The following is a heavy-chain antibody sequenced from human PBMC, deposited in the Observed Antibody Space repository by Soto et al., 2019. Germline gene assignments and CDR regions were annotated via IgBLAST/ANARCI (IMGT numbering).Heavy chain of an antibody. D-gene: IGHD2-15*01. Sequence: SETLSLTCTVSGGSISSYYWSWIRQPPGKGLEWIGYIYYSGSTNYNPSLKSRVTISVDTSKNQFSLKLSSVTAADTAVYYCARDMGCSGGRCYRDLFDYWGQGNLVTVSS. CDR1: GGSISSYY. J-gene: IGHJ4*02. CDR2: IYYSGST. CDR3: ARDMGCSGGRCYRDLFDY. V-gene: IGHV4-59*01.